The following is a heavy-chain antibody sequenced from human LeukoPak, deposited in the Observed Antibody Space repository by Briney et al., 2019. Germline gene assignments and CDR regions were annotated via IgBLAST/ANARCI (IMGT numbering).Heavy chain of an antibody. J-gene: IGHJ4*02. V-gene: IGHV3-48*03. D-gene: IGHD3-16*01. Sequence: GGSLRLSCAASGFTFSSYEMNWVRQAPGKGLEWVSYISSSGSAIYYADSVKGRFTISRDNAKNSLYLQMNSLRAKDTAVYYCARDLASPRYYFDYWGQGTLVTVSS. CDR3: ARDLASPRYYFDY. CDR2: ISSSGSAI. CDR1: GFTFSSYE.